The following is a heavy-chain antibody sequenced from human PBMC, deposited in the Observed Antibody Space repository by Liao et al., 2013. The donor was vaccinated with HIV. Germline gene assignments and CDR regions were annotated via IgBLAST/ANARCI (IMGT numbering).Heavy chain of an antibody. J-gene: IGHJ4*02. CDR3: ARVGYCSGGSCYGRRGYFDY. CDR1: GGSISSYY. Sequence: QLQLQESGPGLVKPSETLSLTCTVSGGSISSYYWSWIRQPPGKGLEWIGEINHSGSTNYNPSLKSRVTISVDTSKNQFSLKLSSVTAADTAVYYCARVGYCSGGSCYGRRGYFDYWGQGTLVTVSS. CDR2: INHSGST. D-gene: IGHD2-15*01. V-gene: IGHV4-34*01.